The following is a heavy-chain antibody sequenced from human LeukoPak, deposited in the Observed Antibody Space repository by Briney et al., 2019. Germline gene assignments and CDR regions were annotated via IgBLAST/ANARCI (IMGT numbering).Heavy chain of an antibody. D-gene: IGHD5-12*01. CDR2: IYYSGST. Sequence: KTSETLSLTCTVSGGSISSYYWSWIRQPPGKGLEWIGYIYYSGSTNYNPSLKSRVTISVDTSKNQFSLKLSSVTAADTAVYYCARDLPTNPRTDYYYGMDVWGQGTTVTVSS. J-gene: IGHJ6*02. CDR3: ARDLPTNPRTDYYYGMDV. V-gene: IGHV4-59*01. CDR1: GGSISSYY.